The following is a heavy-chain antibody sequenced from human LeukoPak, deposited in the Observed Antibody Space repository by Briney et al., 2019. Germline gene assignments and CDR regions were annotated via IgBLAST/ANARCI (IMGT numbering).Heavy chain of an antibody. CDR1: GGSISSGGYS. J-gene: IGHJ6*02. V-gene: IGHV4-30-2*01. D-gene: IGHD3-10*02. Sequence: SETLSLTCAVSGGSISSGGYSWSWIRQPPGKGLEWIGYIYHSGSTYYNPSLKSRVTISVDRSKNQFSLKPSSVTAADTAVYYCARGLWPGYGMDVWGQGTTVTVSS. CDR3: ARGLWPGYGMDV. CDR2: IYHSGST.